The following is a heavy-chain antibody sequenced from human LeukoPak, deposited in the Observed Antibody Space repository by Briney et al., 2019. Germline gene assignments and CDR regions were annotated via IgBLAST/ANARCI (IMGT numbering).Heavy chain of an antibody. J-gene: IGHJ4*02. CDR3: ARGYCSGGSCPFDY. Sequence: ASVKVSCKASGGTFSSYAISWVRQAPGQGLEWMGWINPNSGGTNYAQKFQGRVTMTRDTSISTAYMELSRLRSDDTAVYYCARGYCSGGSCPFDYWGQGTLVTVSS. D-gene: IGHD2-15*01. CDR2: INPNSGGT. CDR1: GGTFSSYA. V-gene: IGHV1-2*02.